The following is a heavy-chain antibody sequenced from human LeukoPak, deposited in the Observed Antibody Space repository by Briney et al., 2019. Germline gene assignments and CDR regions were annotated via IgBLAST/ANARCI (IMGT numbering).Heavy chain of an antibody. V-gene: IGHV3-11*01. CDR2: ISSSGSTI. CDR3: AKGFYYYGSGSYRYFEQ. Sequence: PGGSLRLSCAASGFTFSDYYMSWIRQAPGKGLEWVSYISSSGSTIYYADSVKGRFTISRDNSKNTLYLQMNGLRAEDTAVYYCAKGFYYYGSGSYRYFEQWGQGTLVTVSS. J-gene: IGHJ4*02. D-gene: IGHD3-10*01. CDR1: GFTFSDYY.